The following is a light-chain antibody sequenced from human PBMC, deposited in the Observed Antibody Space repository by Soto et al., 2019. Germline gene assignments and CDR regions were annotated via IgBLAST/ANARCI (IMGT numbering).Light chain of an antibody. J-gene: IGLJ1*01. CDR3: SSYTSSSTLYV. Sequence: QSALTQPASVSGSPRQSITISCTGASSDVGGYTYVSWYQQHPGKAPKLIIYEVNNRPSGVSHRFSGSKPGNTASLTISGLQAEDEADYYCSSYTSSSTLYVFGTGTKVTVL. CDR1: SSDVGGYTY. V-gene: IGLV2-14*01. CDR2: EVN.